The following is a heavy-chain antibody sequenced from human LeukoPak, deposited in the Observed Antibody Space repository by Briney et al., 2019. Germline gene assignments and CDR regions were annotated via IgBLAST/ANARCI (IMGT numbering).Heavy chain of an antibody. CDR1: GGSISSYY. V-gene: IGHV4-4*07. D-gene: IGHD6-13*01. CDR2: IYTSGST. CDR3: AREKRYSGSRSFDY. J-gene: IGHJ4*02. Sequence: SETLSLTCTVSGGSISSYYWSWIRQPAGKGLEWIGRIYTSGSTNYNPSLKSRVTMSVDTSKNQFSLKLSSVTAADTAVYYCAREKRYSGSRSFDYWGQGTLVTVSS.